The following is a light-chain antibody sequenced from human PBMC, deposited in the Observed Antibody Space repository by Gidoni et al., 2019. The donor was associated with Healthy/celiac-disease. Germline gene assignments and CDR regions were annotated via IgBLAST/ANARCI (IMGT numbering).Light chain of an antibody. CDR1: SSDVGGYNY. J-gene: IGLJ2*01. Sequence: QSALTQPASVSGSPGPSITISCTGTSSDVGGYNYVSWYQQHPGKAPKLMIYDVSNRPSRVSNRFSGSKSGNTASLTISGLQAEDEADYYCSSYTSSSTLVFGGGTKLTVL. V-gene: IGLV2-14*03. CDR2: DVS. CDR3: SSYTSSSTLV.